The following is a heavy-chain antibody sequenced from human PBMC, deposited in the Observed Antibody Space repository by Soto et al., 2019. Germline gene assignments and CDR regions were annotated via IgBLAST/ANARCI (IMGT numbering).Heavy chain of an antibody. Sequence: SETLSLTCTVSGGSISSYYWSWIRQPAGKGLEWIGRIYTSGSTNYNPSLKSRVTMSVDTSKNQFSLKLSSVTAADTAVYYCARFAYSSGWYYFDYWGQGTLVTSPQ. CDR2: IYTSGST. V-gene: IGHV4-4*07. D-gene: IGHD6-19*01. J-gene: IGHJ4*02. CDR3: ARFAYSSGWYYFDY. CDR1: GGSISSYY.